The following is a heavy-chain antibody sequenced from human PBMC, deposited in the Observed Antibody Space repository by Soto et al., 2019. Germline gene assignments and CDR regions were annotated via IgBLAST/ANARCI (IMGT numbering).Heavy chain of an antibody. V-gene: IGHV1-2*04. CDR3: ASLLIRGAPSHDAFDI. CDR1: GYTFTGYY. J-gene: IGHJ3*02. Sequence: GASVKVSCKASGYTFTGYYMHWVRQAPGQGLEWMGWINPNSGGTNYAQKFQGWVTMTRDTSISTAYMELSRLRSDDTAVYYCASLLIRGAPSHDAFDIWGQGTMVTVSS. D-gene: IGHD3-10*01. CDR2: INPNSGGT.